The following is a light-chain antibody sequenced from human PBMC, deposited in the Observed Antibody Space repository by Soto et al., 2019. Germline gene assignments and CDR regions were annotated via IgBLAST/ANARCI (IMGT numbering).Light chain of an antibody. V-gene: IGKV3-15*01. CDR3: QQYNYWPKT. CDR2: GAT. Sequence: EIVMTQSPATLSVSPGERATLSCRASQNIRSNLAWYQQARGQAPRLLIYGATTRATGIPARFSGSGSGTVFTLTISSLQSEDFAVYYCQQYNYWPKTFGQGTEVEIK. J-gene: IGKJ1*01. CDR1: QNIRSN.